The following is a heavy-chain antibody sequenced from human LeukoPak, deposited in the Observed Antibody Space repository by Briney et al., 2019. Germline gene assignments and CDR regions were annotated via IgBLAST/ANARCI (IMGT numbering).Heavy chain of an antibody. Sequence: GRSLRLSCAASGFTFDDYAMHWARQAPGKGLEWVSGITGDSGTSVYADSVKGRFTISRDNAKNSLYLQMNSLRGDDMALYYCVRRTEKYAFDVWGQGTMVTVSS. CDR1: GFTFDDYA. V-gene: IGHV3-9*03. CDR2: ITGDSGTS. D-gene: IGHD1-1*01. CDR3: VRRTEKYAFDV. J-gene: IGHJ3*01.